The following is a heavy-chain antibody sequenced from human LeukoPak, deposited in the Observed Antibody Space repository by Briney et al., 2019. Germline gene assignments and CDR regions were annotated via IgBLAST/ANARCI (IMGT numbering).Heavy chain of an antibody. CDR3: ARTYGTGSYYH. D-gene: IGHD3-10*01. Sequence: PSQTLSLTCAVYGGSISSGDYYWSWLRDPPGKGLEWIGYIYYSGSTHNNPSLKSQVTISVDTSKNQFSLKLSSVTAADTAVYYCARTYGTGSYYHWGQGTLVTVSS. CDR1: GGSISSGDYY. CDR2: IYYSGST. J-gene: IGHJ5*02. V-gene: IGHV4-30-4*08.